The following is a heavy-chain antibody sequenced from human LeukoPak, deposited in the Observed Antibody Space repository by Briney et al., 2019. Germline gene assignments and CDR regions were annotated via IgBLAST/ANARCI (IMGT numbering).Heavy chain of an antibody. Sequence: SETLSLTCTVSGGSISSYCWSWIRQPPGKGLEWIGYIYYSGSTNYNPSLKSRVTISVDTSKNQFSLKLSSVTAADTAVYYCARRASLTWYFDYWGQGTLVTVSS. D-gene: IGHD2-2*01. J-gene: IGHJ4*02. V-gene: IGHV4-59*08. CDR2: IYYSGST. CDR3: ARRASLTWYFDY. CDR1: GGSISSYC.